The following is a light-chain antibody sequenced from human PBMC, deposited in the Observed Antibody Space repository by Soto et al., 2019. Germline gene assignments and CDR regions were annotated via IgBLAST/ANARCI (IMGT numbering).Light chain of an antibody. CDR3: QQYNSYSRT. CDR2: KAS. J-gene: IGKJ1*01. CDR1: QSISSW. V-gene: IGKV1-5*03. Sequence: DIQMTQSPSTLSASVGDRVTITCRASQSISSWLAWYQQKPGKAPKLLIYKASSLESGVPSRFSGSGSGTEFTLTISSLQPDDFATSYCQQYNSYSRTFGQGTKLDIK.